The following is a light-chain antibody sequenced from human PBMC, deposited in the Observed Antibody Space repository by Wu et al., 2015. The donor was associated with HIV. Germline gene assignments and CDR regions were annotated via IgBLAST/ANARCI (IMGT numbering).Light chain of an antibody. CDR3: QQYGSSPVS. CDR1: QGVSFY. J-gene: IGKJ2*03. V-gene: IGKV3-11*01. Sequence: EVVLTQSPVTLYLSPGEGATLSCRASQGVSFYLAWYQKKPGRAPRLLIYDTINRATGVPARFSGSGSATDFTLTISSLEPEDFAMYYCQQYGSSPVSFGQGTKLEIK. CDR2: DTI.